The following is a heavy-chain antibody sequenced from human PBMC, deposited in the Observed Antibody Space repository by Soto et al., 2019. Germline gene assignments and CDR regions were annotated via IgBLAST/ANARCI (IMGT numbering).Heavy chain of an antibody. V-gene: IGHV1-69*06. CDR2: IIPVFGTS. CDR3: ARKSEASSSTYYYYYYGLDV. Sequence: ASVKVSCKASGSTFSNYAISWVRQAPGQGLEWLGGIIPVFGTSNYAQKFQGRVTVTADKSTGTAYMELTSLRSEDTAVYYCARKSEASSSTYYYYYYGLDVWGQGTTVTVS. CDR1: GSTFSNYA. D-gene: IGHD6-6*01. J-gene: IGHJ6*02.